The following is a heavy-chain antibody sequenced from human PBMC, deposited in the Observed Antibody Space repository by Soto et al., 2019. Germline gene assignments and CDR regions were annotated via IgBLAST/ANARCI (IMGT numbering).Heavy chain of an antibody. J-gene: IGHJ4*02. CDR2: IYRGGST. D-gene: IGHD6-13*01. V-gene: IGHV3-66*01. Sequence: GGSLRLYCAASGFTVSSNYMSWVRQAPGKGLEWVSVIYRGGSTYYADSVKGRFTISRDNSKNTLYLQMNSLRAEDTAVYYCARDFIGAAGLDCWGQGTLVTVSS. CDR1: GFTVSSNY. CDR3: ARDFIGAAGLDC.